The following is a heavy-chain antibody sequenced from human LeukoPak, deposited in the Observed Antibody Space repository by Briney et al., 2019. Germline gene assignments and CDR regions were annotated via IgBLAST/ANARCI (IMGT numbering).Heavy chain of an antibody. CDR3: AARSGWIDY. Sequence: GGSLRLSCAASGFTFSSYAMSWVRQAPGKGLEWVSAISGSGGSTSYADSVKGRFTISRENSKNTLYLQMNSLRADDTAVYYCAARSGWIDYWGQGTLVTVSS. J-gene: IGHJ4*02. V-gene: IGHV3-23*01. CDR1: GFTFSSYA. D-gene: IGHD6-19*01. CDR2: ISGSGGST.